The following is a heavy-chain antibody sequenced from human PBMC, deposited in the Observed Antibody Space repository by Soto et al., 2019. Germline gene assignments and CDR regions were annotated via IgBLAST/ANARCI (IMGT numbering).Heavy chain of an antibody. J-gene: IGHJ4*02. V-gene: IGHV4-59*12. Sequence: QVQLQESGPGLVKPSETLSLTCSVSNGSISGFYWTWIRQPPGKILEWIGYIHYSGRTDYNPSLTSRATMSVATSKNQFSLNLKSITAADTAVYYCVRVGVGSGNHFDSWGRGTLVTVSS. D-gene: IGHD1-26*01. CDR1: NGSISGFY. CDR3: VRVGVGSGNHFDS. CDR2: IHYSGRT.